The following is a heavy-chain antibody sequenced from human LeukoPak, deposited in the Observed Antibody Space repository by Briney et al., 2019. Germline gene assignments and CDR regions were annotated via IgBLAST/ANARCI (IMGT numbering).Heavy chain of an antibody. J-gene: IGHJ6*03. CDR3: ARGAGYSSGWYYSYYYYMDV. V-gene: IGHV1-69*05. D-gene: IGHD6-19*01. Sequence: GASVKVSCKASGYTFTSYAISWVRQAPGQGLEWMGGIIPIFGTANYAQKFQGRVTITTDESTSTAYMEPSSLRSEDTAVYYCARGAGYSSGWYYSYYYYMDVWGKGTTVTVSS. CDR1: GYTFTSYA. CDR2: IIPIFGTA.